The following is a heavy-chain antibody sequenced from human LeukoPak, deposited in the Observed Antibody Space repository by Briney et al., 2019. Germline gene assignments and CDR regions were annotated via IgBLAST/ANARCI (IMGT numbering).Heavy chain of an antibody. D-gene: IGHD3-10*01. J-gene: IGHJ4*02. CDR1: GGSFSGYY. Sequence: PSETLSLTCAVYGGSFSGYYWSWIRQPPGKGLEWIGEINHSGSTNYNPSLKSRVTMSVDTSKNQFSLKLSSVTAADTAVYYCARGYGSGSYYLFDYWGQGTLVTVSS. CDR2: INHSGST. CDR3: ARGYGSGSYYLFDY. V-gene: IGHV4-34*01.